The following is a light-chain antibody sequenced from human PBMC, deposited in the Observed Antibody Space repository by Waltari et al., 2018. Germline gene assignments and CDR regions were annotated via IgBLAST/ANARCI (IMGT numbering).Light chain of an antibody. CDR1: QSVNSD. V-gene: IGKV3D-15*01. Sequence: EIVLTQSPATLSVFPGESVTLPCRASQSVNSDLAWYQHQPDQAPRLLIYAASTRATGIPARFSGSGSGTEFTLTISSLQSEDFAVYYCQQYRNWPPWTFGQGTKVEIK. J-gene: IGKJ1*01. CDR3: QQYRNWPPWT. CDR2: AAS.